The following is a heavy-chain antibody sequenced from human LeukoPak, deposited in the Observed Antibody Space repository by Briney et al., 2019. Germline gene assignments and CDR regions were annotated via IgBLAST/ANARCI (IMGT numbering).Heavy chain of an antibody. CDR3: ARDEGSAYPFDY. CDR1: GDSISGSTYY. J-gene: IGHJ4*02. CDR2: IHDTGST. V-gene: IGHV4-39*02. Sequence: SETLSLTCTVSGDSISGSTYYWGWIRQPPGKGLEWIGTIHDTGSTYYNPSLKSRVTISVDTSKNQFSLKLTSATAADTAVYFCARDEGSAYPFDYWGQGTLVTVSS. D-gene: IGHD3-22*01.